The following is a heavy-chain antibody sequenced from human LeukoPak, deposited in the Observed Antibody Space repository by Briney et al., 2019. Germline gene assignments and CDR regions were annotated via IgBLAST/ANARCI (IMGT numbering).Heavy chain of an antibody. CDR3: AIPPSGYSYGFDY. D-gene: IGHD5-18*01. V-gene: IGHV1-69*05. CDR1: GGTFSSYA. CDR2: IIPIFGTA. J-gene: IGHJ4*02. Sequence: SVKVSCKASGGTFSSYAISWVRQAPGQGLEWMGGIIPIFGTANYAQKFQGRATITTDESTSTAYMELSSLRSEDTAVYYCAIPPSGYSYGFDYWGQGTLVTVSS.